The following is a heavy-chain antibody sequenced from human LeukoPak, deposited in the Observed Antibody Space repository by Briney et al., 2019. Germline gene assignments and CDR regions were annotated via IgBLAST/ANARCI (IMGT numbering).Heavy chain of an antibody. D-gene: IGHD1-26*01. Sequence: ASVKVSCKASGYTFTTYGINWVRQAPGQGLEWMRWISGYDGKTNYAQKLRDRVTMLRDTATSTVYMELRSLTTDDTAVYYCARDSYPGGYWGQGTLVTVSS. CDR1: GYTFTTYG. J-gene: IGHJ4*02. CDR2: ISGYDGKT. CDR3: ARDSYPGGY. V-gene: IGHV1-18*01.